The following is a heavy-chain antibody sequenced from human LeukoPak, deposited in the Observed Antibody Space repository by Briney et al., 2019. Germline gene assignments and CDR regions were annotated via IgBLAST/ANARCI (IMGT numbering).Heavy chain of an antibody. J-gene: IGHJ4*02. CDR2: IKQDGSEK. CDR3: VRDVWGDRDSYFDY. Sequence: GGSLRLSCAASGFSFSTYWMSWVRQAPGKGLEWVANIKQDGSEKYYVDSVKGRFTISRDNAKNTLYLQMNSLRAEDTAIYYCVRDVWGDRDSYFDYWGQGTLVTVSS. D-gene: IGHD2-21*01. V-gene: IGHV3-7*01. CDR1: GFSFSTYW.